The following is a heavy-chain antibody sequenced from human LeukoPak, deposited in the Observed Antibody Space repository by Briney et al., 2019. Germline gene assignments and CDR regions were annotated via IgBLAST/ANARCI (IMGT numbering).Heavy chain of an antibody. CDR3: ARSYCSGGSCHVAGMDV. J-gene: IGHJ6*04. Sequence: KPSETLSFTCTVSGGSISSYYWSWIRQPPGKGLEWIGYIYYSGSTNYNPSLKSRVTISIDTSKNQFSLKLNSVTAADTAVYYCARSYCSGGSCHVAGMDVWGKGTTVTVSS. D-gene: IGHD2-15*01. V-gene: IGHV4-59*01. CDR1: GGSISSYY. CDR2: IYYSGST.